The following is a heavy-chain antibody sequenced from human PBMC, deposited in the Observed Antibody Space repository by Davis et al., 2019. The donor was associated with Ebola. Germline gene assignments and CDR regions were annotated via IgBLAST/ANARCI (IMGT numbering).Heavy chain of an antibody. CDR3: ARGGIQLWSSFDY. Sequence: MPSETLSLTCAVSGGSISSSNWWSWVRQPLGKGLEWIGEIYHSGSTNYNPSLKSRVTISVDKSKNQFSLKLSSVTAADTAVYYCARGGIQLWSSFDYWGQGTLVTVSS. V-gene: IGHV4-4*02. CDR2: IYHSGST. D-gene: IGHD5-18*01. CDR1: GGSISSSNW. J-gene: IGHJ4*02.